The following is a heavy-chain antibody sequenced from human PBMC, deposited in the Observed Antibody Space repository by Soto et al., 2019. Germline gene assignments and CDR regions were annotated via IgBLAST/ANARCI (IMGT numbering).Heavy chain of an antibody. CDR2: IYYSGSA. J-gene: IGHJ4*02. CDR1: GGSISSGGYY. Sequence: QVQLQESGPGLVKPSQTLSLTCTVSGGSISSGGYYWSWIRQHPGKVLEWIGYIYYSGSAYYNPSLTSRVTMSVYTSKNQSSRKLSSVTGADTAGYYCARWVGATSFDYWGEGTLVTVAA. CDR3: ARWVGATSFDY. V-gene: IGHV4-31*03. D-gene: IGHD1-26*01.